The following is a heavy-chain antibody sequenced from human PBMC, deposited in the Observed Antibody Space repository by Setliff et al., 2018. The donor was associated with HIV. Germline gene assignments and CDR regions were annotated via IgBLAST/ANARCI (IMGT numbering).Heavy chain of an antibody. Sequence: PSETLSLTCTLSGGSFGDYHWSWIRQPAGRGLEWIGRIFRSGTTDYKFSLKSRVTISIDTSKNQFSLKLSSVTAADTAVYYCARGLSFYDPGGFDYWGQGTLVTVSS. D-gene: IGHD3-22*01. CDR3: ARGLSFYDPGGFDY. CDR1: GGSFGDYH. V-gene: IGHV4-4*07. CDR2: IFRSGTT. J-gene: IGHJ4*02.